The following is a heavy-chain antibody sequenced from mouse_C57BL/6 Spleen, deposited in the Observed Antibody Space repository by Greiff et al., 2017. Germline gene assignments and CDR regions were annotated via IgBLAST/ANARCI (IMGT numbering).Heavy chain of an antibody. D-gene: IGHD2-2*01. CDR2: INPNNGGT. CDR1: GYTFTDYY. J-gene: IGHJ4*01. Sequence: EVQLQQSGPELVKPGASVKISCKASGYTFTDYYMNWVKQSHGKSLEWIGDINPNNGGTSYNQKFKGKATLTVDKSSSTAYMELRSLTSEDSAVYYCARRGGYDVAMDYWGQGTSVTVSS. CDR3: ARRGGYDVAMDY. V-gene: IGHV1-26*01.